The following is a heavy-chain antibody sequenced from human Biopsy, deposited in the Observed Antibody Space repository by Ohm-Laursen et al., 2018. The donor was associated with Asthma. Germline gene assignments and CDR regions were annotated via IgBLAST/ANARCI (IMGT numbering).Heavy chain of an antibody. CDR1: GFTFSSYA. CDR2: ISGSGGST. J-gene: IGHJ4*02. Sequence: SLRLSCSASGFTFSSYAMSWVRQAPGKGLEWVSAISGSGGSTYYADSVKGRFTISRDNSKNTLYLQMNGLRAEDTAVYYCAKDRDYDILTGPPGFDYWGQGTLVTVSP. V-gene: IGHV3-23*01. CDR3: AKDRDYDILTGPPGFDY. D-gene: IGHD3-9*01.